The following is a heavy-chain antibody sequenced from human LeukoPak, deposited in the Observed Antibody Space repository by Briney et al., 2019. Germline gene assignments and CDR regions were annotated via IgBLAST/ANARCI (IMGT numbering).Heavy chain of an antibody. CDR3: ARVGAAAGPYYFDY. CDR2: INAGNGNT. Sequence: ASVKVSCKASGYTFTSYAMHWVRQAPGQRLEWMGWINAGNGNTKYSQKFQGRVTITRDTSASTAYMELSSLRSEDTTVYYCARVGAAAGPYYFDYWGQGTLVTVSP. D-gene: IGHD6-13*01. CDR1: GYTFTSYA. V-gene: IGHV1-3*01. J-gene: IGHJ4*02.